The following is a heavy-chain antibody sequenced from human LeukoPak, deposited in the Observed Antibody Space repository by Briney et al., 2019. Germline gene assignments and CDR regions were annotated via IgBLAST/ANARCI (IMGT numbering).Heavy chain of an antibody. CDR1: GYSISSGYY. Sequence: KPSETLSLTCTVSGYSISSGYYWGWIRQSPGKGLEWIGSIYNSGSTNYNPSLKSRVTISVDTSKNQFSLKLSSVTAADTAVYYCATYDYLYNWFDPWGQGTLVTVSS. J-gene: IGHJ5*02. V-gene: IGHV4-38-2*02. CDR2: IYNSGST. D-gene: IGHD2/OR15-2a*01. CDR3: ATYDYLYNWFDP.